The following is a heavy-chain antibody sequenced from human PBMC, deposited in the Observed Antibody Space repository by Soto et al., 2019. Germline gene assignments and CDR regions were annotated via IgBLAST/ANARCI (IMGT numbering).Heavy chain of an antibody. J-gene: IGHJ6*02. V-gene: IGHV1-69*13. CDR1: GGTFSSYA. CDR3: ARPLGAKQLVQYYYYYYGMDV. D-gene: IGHD6-13*01. CDR2: IIPIFGTA. Sequence: ASVKVSCKASGGTFSSYAISWVRQAPGQGLEWMGGIIPIFGTANYAQKFQGRVTITAHESTSTAYMELSSLRSEDTAVYYCARPLGAKQLVQYYYYYYGMDVWGQGTTVTVSS.